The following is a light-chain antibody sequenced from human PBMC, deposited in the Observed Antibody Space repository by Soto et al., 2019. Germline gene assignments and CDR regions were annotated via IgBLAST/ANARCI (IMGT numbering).Light chain of an antibody. V-gene: IGKV3-20*01. CDR2: DVS. J-gene: IGKJ1*01. CDR3: QQYGSSPGT. Sequence: EIVLTQSPGTLSLSPVERATLSCRASQSVAGSYLAWYQHKPGQAPRLLIYDVSSRATGIPDRFSGSGSGTDFALTISRLEPEDFAVYYCQQYGSSPGTFGQGTKVEIK. CDR1: QSVAGSY.